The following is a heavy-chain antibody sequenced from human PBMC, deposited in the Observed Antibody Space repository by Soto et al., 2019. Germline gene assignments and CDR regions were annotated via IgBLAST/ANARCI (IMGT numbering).Heavy chain of an antibody. D-gene: IGHD6-6*01. J-gene: IGHJ4*02. Sequence: QITLKESGPTLVKPTQTLTLTCTFSGFSLTTSGVGVGWIRQPPGKAPECLALIYWDDDERYSPSLQSRLTITKDTSINRVVLRMTNIGPVDTATYYCARSVEALPVRGALDFWGQGTLVTVSS. CDR2: IYWDDDE. V-gene: IGHV2-5*02. CDR3: ARSVEALPVRGALDF. CDR1: GFSLTTSGVG.